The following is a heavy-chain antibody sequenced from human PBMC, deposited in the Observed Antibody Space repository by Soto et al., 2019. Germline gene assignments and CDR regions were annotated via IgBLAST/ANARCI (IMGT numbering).Heavy chain of an antibody. CDR3: ARDCGCDCPDSDAFDI. CDR2: INHSGST. V-gene: IGHV4-34*01. D-gene: IGHD2-21*02. Sequence: SGTLSLTSAVYGGSFSGYYWSWIRQPPGKGLEWIGEINHSGSTNYNPSLKSRVTISVDTSKNQFSLKRSCVTAADTAVYYCARDCGCDCPDSDAFDIWGQGTVVTVSS. J-gene: IGHJ3*02. CDR1: GGSFSGYY.